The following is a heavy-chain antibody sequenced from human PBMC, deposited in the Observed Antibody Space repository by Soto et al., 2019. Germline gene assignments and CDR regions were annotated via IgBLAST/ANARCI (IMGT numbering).Heavy chain of an antibody. J-gene: IGHJ4*02. Sequence: QVRLVESGGGVVQPGTSLRLACAASGFPFSGYGMQWVRQTPGKGLEWVGVIWYDGSKTFYADSVKGRFTISRDNSNNNVFLKMDSLRAENRAVYNCVTDIGGGSWYSLAYWGPGSLVTVSS. V-gene: IGHV3-33*03. CDR3: VTDIGGGSWYSLAY. CDR1: GFPFSGYG. D-gene: IGHD2-15*01. CDR2: IWYDGSKT.